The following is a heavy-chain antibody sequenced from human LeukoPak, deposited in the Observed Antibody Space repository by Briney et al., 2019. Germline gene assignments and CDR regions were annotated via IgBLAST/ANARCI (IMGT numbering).Heavy chain of an antibody. V-gene: IGHV4-34*01. CDR1: GGSFSDYY. J-gene: IGHJ6*04. CDR3: ARVVIVVVPAALDV. D-gene: IGHD2-2*01. CDR2: INHSGST. Sequence: SETLSLTCAVYGGSFSDYYWSWIRQPPGKGLEWIGGINHSGSTNYNPSLKSRVTISVDTSKNQFSLKLSSVTAADTAVYYCARVVIVVVPAALDVWGKGTTVTVSS.